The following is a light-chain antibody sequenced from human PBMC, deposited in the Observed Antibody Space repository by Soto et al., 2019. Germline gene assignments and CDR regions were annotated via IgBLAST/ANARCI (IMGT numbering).Light chain of an antibody. CDR3: QQYANRPPLT. CDR2: GAS. J-gene: IGKJ4*01. CDR1: QSVDGK. Sequence: EIVMTQSPVTLSVSPRERGTLSCRASQSVDGKLAWYQQKPGQAPRLLIYGASTRATGIPARFSGSGSGTEFTLTISSLQSEDFAVYYCQQYANRPPLTFGGGTKVDIK. V-gene: IGKV3-15*01.